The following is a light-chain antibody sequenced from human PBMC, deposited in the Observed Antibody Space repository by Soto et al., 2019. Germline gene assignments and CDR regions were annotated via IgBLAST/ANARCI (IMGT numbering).Light chain of an antibody. J-gene: IGKJ4*01. V-gene: IGKV1-12*01. CDR1: QGISSW. CDR3: HQANSFPPT. Sequence: DIQMTQSPSSVSASVGDRVTITCRASQGISSWLARYQQKPGKAPKLLIYAASSLQSGVPSRFSGSGSGTDFTLSISCLQPEDFATYYCHQANSFPPTFGGGTKVEIK. CDR2: AAS.